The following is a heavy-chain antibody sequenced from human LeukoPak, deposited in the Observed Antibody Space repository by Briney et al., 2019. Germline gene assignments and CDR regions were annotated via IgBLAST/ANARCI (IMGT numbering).Heavy chain of an antibody. J-gene: IGHJ2*01. CDR2: ISWSSGHM. CDR1: AFKFDDYA. V-gene: IGHV3-9*01. Sequence: PGGSLRLSCAAAAFKFDDYAMHWVRQGPGKGLEWVAGISWSSGHMEYAESVKGRFTISRDNARNALYLQMDGLRRDDTALYYCVRSVVVVAATPTHFDLWGRGTQVSVSS. CDR3: VRSVVVVAATPTHFDL. D-gene: IGHD2-15*01.